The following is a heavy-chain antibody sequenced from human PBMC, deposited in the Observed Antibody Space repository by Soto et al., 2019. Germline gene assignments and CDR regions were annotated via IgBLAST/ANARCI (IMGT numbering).Heavy chain of an antibody. CDR3: ARGYWRLGESYYFDS. CDR1: GFTFSSYA. J-gene: IGHJ4*02. Sequence: PGGSLRLSCAASGFTFSSYAMSWVRQAPGKGLEWVSAISGSGGSTYYADSVKGRFTISRDNSQNTVYLQMNNLRGEDTATYYCARGYWRLGESYYFDSWGQGTLVTVSS. D-gene: IGHD3-16*01. V-gene: IGHV3-23*01. CDR2: ISGSGGST.